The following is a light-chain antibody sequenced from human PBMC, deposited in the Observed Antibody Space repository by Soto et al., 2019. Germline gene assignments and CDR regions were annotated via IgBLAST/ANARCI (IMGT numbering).Light chain of an antibody. V-gene: IGKV3-15*01. CDR2: GAS. J-gene: IGKJ1*01. CDR3: QQYNNWPPRT. Sequence: EIVMTQSPATLSVSPGERATLSCRASQSVSSNLAWYQQKPGQAPRLLIYGASTRATGIPARFSGSGSWTEFTLTISSLQSEDFAVYYCQQYNNWPPRTFGQGTKVDIK. CDR1: QSVSSN.